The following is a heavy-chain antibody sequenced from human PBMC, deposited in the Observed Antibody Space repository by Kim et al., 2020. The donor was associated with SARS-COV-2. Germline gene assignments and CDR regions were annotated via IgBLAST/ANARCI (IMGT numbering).Heavy chain of an antibody. CDR2: INIDGSSR. V-gene: IGHV3-74*01. CDR3: ARVSVAGAQTMDV. Sequence: GGSLRLSCAASGFTFNDYWMHWVRQAPGKGLVWVSRINIDGSSRSYADSVKGRFTISRDNAKNTLYVQMNSLRAEDTGVYYCARVSVAGAQTMDVWGQGTTVTVSS. D-gene: IGHD1-26*01. J-gene: IGHJ6*02. CDR1: GFTFNDYW.